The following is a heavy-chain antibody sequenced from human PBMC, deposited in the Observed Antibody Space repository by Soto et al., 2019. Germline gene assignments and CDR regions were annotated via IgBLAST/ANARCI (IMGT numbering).Heavy chain of an antibody. CDR1: GGIFSSYA. V-gene: IGHV1-69*01. CDR2: VIPILRQA. D-gene: IGHD6-6*01. Sequence: QVQLVQSGAEEKKPGSSVKVSCKASGGIFSSYAISWLRQAPGQGLEWMGAVIPILRQAYYAQDFQDRVSITADESTRTTYLELSSLRSDDTAVYFCARVGGIGAPPGTDYWGQGTLVTVSS. CDR3: ARVGGIGAPPGTDY. J-gene: IGHJ4*02.